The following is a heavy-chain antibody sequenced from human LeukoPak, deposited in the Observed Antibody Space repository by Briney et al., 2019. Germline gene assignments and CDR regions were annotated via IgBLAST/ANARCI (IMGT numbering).Heavy chain of an antibody. CDR3: ARDGITMVRGGDHYYYYMDV. D-gene: IGHD3-10*01. Sequence: GGSLRLSCAASGFTFSDYYMSWIRQAPGKGLEWVSYISSSGSTIYYADSVKGRFTISRDNAKNSLYLQMNSLRAEDTAVYYCARDGITMVRGGDHYYYYMDVWGKGTTVTVSS. V-gene: IGHV3-11*01. J-gene: IGHJ6*03. CDR2: ISSSGSTI. CDR1: GFTFSDYY.